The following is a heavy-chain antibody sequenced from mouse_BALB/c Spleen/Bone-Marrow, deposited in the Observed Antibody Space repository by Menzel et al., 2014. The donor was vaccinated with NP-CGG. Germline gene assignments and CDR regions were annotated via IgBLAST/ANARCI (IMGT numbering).Heavy chain of an antibody. Sequence: EVKLVESGGGLVKPGGSLKLSCAASRFTFGNYAMSWVRQTPEKRLEWVATISSGGSYTYYPDSVKGRFTISRDNAQNTLYLQMSSLRSEDTAMYFCARQENWALDYWGQGTTLTVSS. CDR2: ISSGGSYT. J-gene: IGHJ2*01. V-gene: IGHV5-9-3*01. CDR3: ARQENWALDY. CDR1: RFTFGNYA. D-gene: IGHD4-1*01.